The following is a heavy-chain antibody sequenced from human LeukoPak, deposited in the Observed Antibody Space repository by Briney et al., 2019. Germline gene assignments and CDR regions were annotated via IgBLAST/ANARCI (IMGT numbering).Heavy chain of an antibody. CDR3: AKDHYWSIDY. J-gene: IGHJ4*02. V-gene: IGHV3-74*01. CDR1: GFTFSSYW. D-gene: IGHD3-3*01. Sequence: GGSLRLSYAASGFTFSSYWMSWVRHAPGQGLVWVSRIKGDGISTNYADSVKGRFTISRDIAKNTLYLQMNSLRAEDTGVYYCAKDHYWSIDYWGRGTLVTVSS. CDR2: IKGDGIST.